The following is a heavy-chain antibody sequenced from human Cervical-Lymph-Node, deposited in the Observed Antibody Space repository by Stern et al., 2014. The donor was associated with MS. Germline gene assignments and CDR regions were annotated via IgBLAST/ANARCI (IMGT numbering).Heavy chain of an antibody. CDR2: IYYSGST. J-gene: IGHJ6*02. CDR3: ARGPPRYYDSSGYYYYYYGMDV. D-gene: IGHD3-22*01. V-gene: IGHV4-59*01. Sequence: QVQLQGSGPGLVKPSETLSLTCTVSGGSISSYYWSWIRQPPGKGLEWIGYIYYSGSTKYNPSLKSRVTISVDTSKNQFSLKLSSVTAADTAVYYCARGPPRYYDSSGYYYYYYGMDVWGQGTTVTVSS. CDR1: GGSISSYY.